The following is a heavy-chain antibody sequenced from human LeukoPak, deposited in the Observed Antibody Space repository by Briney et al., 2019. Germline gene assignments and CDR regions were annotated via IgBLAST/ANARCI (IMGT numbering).Heavy chain of an antibody. Sequence: SETLSLTCAVYGGSFSGYYWSWIRQPPGKGLEWIGEINHSGSTNYNPSLKSRVTISVDASKNQFSLKLSSVTAADTAVYYCARGSGDIVVVPAAITSNWYFDLWGRGTLVTVSS. J-gene: IGHJ2*01. CDR2: INHSGST. CDR3: ARGSGDIVVVPAAITSNWYFDL. CDR1: GGSFSGYY. V-gene: IGHV4-34*01. D-gene: IGHD2-2*02.